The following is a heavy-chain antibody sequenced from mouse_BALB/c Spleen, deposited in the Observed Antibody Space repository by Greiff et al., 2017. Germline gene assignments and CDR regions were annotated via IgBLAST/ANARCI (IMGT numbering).Heavy chain of an antibody. Sequence: EVKVVESGGGLVQPGGSLKLSCAASGFTFSSYTMSWVRQTPEKRLEWVAYISNGGGSTYYPDTVKGRFTISRDNAKNTLYLQMSSLKSEDTAMYYCARRIYYDYDGAMDYWGQGTSVTVSS. CDR2: ISNGGGST. CDR1: GFTFSSYT. CDR3: ARRIYYDYDGAMDY. D-gene: IGHD2-4*01. V-gene: IGHV5-12-2*01. J-gene: IGHJ4*01.